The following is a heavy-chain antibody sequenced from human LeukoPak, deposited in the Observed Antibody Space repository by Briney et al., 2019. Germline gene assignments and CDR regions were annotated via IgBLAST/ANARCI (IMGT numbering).Heavy chain of an antibody. Sequence: GESLKISCKGSGYSLSSYWINWVRQMPGTGLEWMGRIDPSDSYTNYNPSFQGHVTISADKSISTAYLQWSSLMASDTAMYYCARHTISDYWGQGTQVTVSS. CDR3: ARHTISDY. D-gene: IGHD3-10*01. V-gene: IGHV5-10-1*01. CDR2: IDPSDSYT. J-gene: IGHJ4*02. CDR1: GYSLSSYW.